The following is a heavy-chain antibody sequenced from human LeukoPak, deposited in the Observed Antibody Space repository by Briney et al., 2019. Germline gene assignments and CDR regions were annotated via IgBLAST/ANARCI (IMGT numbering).Heavy chain of an antibody. CDR1: GYTFTSYG. V-gene: IGHV1-18*01. J-gene: IGHJ6*02. Sequence: ASVKVSCKASGYTFTSYGISWVRQAPGQGLEWMGWISAYNGNTNYAQKLQGRVTMTTDTSTSTAYMELRSLRSDDTAVYYCARDVPVATRGVTTKPPDYYYGMDVWGQGTTVTVSS. D-gene: IGHD5-12*01. CDR2: ISAYNGNT. CDR3: ARDVPVATRGVTTKPPDYYYGMDV.